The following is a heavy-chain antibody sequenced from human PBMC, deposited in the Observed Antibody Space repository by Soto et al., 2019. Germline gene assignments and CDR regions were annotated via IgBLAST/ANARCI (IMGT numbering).Heavy chain of an antibody. V-gene: IGHV3-23*01. CDR3: AKLPLANRYFDY. CDR2: ISGSGGST. Sequence: EVQVLDSGGGLVQPGGSLRLSCAASGFTFSNYAMSWVRQAPGKGLAWVSIISGSGGSTYYADSVTGRFTISRDNSENTLSLQMNSLRAEDTAVYYCAKLPLANRYFDYWGQGNLVIVSS. J-gene: IGHJ4*02. D-gene: IGHD1-20*01. CDR1: GFTFSNYA.